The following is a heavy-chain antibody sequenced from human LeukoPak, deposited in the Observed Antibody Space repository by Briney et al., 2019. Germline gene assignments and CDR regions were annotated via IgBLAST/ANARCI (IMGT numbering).Heavy chain of an antibody. CDR1: GYSFTSYW. D-gene: IGHD2-21*02. CDR3: ARHAYCGGDCYSGLDY. J-gene: IGHJ4*02. V-gene: IGHV5-51*01. Sequence: GESLKISCKGSGYSFTSYWIGWVRQMPGKGLEWMGLLYPGDSDTRYSPSFQGQVTISADKSISTAYLQGSSLKASDTAMYYCARHAYCGGDCYSGLDYWGQGTLVTVSS. CDR2: LYPGDSDT.